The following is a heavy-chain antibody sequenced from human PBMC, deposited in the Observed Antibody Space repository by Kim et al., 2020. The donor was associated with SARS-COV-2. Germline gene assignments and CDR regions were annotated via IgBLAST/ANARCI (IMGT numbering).Heavy chain of an antibody. Sequence: SETLSLTCAVSGGSISSSNWWSWVRQPPGKGLEWIGEIYHSGSTNYNPSLKSRVTISVDKSKNQFSLKLSSVTAADTAVYYCARLSIVVVPAAMGVEYYYYGMDVCGQGTTVTVSS. CDR1: GGSISSSNW. CDR2: IYHSGST. CDR3: ARLSIVVVPAAMGVEYYYYGMDV. D-gene: IGHD2-2*01. J-gene: IGHJ6*02. V-gene: IGHV4-4*02.